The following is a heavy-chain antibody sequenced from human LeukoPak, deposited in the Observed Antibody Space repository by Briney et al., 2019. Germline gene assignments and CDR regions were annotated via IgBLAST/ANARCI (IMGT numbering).Heavy chain of an antibody. D-gene: IGHD6-19*01. Sequence: PSETLSLTCTVSGGSISSYYWSWIRQPPGKGLEWIGYIYYSGSTNYNPSLKSRVTISVDTPKNQFSLNLSSVTAADTAVYYCARDLLSTAGYFDYWGQGTLATVSS. J-gene: IGHJ4*02. CDR3: ARDLLSTAGYFDY. CDR2: IYYSGST. CDR1: GGSISSYY. V-gene: IGHV4-59*01.